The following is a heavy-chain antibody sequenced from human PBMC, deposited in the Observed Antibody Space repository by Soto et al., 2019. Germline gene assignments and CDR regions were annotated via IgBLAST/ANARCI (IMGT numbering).Heavy chain of an antibody. Sequence: GGSLRLSCAASGFSFSRYWMSWVRQAPGKGLEWVANIKQDGSEKYYVDSVKGRFTISRDNAKNSLYLQMNSLRADDTAVYYCAGGGPWGQGTRVTVAS. V-gene: IGHV3-7*04. CDR1: GFSFSRYW. CDR3: AGGGP. J-gene: IGHJ5*02. CDR2: IKQDGSEK.